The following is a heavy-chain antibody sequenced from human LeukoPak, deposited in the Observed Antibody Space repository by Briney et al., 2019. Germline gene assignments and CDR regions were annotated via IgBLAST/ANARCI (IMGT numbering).Heavy chain of an antibody. D-gene: IGHD3-16*01. Sequence: PGGSLRLSCAASGFTFSSYWMHWVRQAPGKGLVWVSRINSDGSSTSYADSVKGRFTISRDNAKNTLYLQMNSPRAEDTAVYYCAKDQQRWGSYFDYWGQGTLVTVSS. J-gene: IGHJ4*02. CDR3: AKDQQRWGSYFDY. CDR1: GFTFSSYW. CDR2: INSDGSST. V-gene: IGHV3-74*01.